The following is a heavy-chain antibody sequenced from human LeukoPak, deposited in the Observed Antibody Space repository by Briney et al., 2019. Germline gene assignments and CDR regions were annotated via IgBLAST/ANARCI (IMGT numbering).Heavy chain of an antibody. J-gene: IGHJ3*02. D-gene: IGHD2-2*01. CDR1: GFTFSSYS. CDR2: ISSSSSYI. Sequence: GGSLRLPCAASGFTFSSYSMNWVRQAPGKGLEWVSSISSSSSYIYYADSVKGRFIISRDNAKNSLYLQMNSLRAEDTAVYYCARDLSYCSSTSCPRAFDIWGQGTMVTVSS. CDR3: ARDLSYCSSTSCPRAFDI. V-gene: IGHV3-21*01.